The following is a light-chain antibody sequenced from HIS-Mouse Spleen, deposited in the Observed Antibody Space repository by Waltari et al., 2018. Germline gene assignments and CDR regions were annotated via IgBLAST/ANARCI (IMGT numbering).Light chain of an antibody. J-gene: IGLJ2*01. Sequence: SYELTQPPSVSVSPGPTARITCSGAALPKQYAYWYQQKSGQAPAPVLYEDSKRPSGIPERFSGSSSGTMATLTISGAQVEDEADYYCYSTDSSGNHRVFGGGTKLTVL. CDR3: YSTDSSGNHRV. V-gene: IGLV3-10*01. CDR1: ALPKQY. CDR2: EDS.